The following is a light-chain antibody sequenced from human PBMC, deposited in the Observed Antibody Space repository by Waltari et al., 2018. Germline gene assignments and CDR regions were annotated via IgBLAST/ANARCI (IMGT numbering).Light chain of an antibody. CDR2: DVK. V-gene: IGLV2-14*01. CDR1: SGDIGGSDF. CDR3: SSPSTTNGVV. J-gene: IGLJ2*01. Sequence: QSALTQPASVSASPGQSITISCTGTSGDIGGSDFVSWYQHHPGRAPKVLIFDVKHRPSGISDRFSGSKSGNTASLTISGLQAEDDADYYCSSPSTTNGVVFGGGTKVTVL.